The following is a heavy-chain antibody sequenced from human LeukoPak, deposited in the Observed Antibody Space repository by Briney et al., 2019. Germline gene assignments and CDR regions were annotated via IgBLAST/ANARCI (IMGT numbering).Heavy chain of an antibody. Sequence: GGSLRLSCAASGFTFSNYGMHWVRQAPGKGLEWVAFIRNDGTYKHYADSLKGRFTTSRDNSRNTLYLQMNSLRAEDTAVYYCAKGTVITVPAAVNYWGQGTLVTVSS. D-gene: IGHD2-2*01. V-gene: IGHV3-30*02. CDR1: GFTFSNYG. CDR2: IRNDGTYK. CDR3: AKGTVITVPAAVNY. J-gene: IGHJ4*02.